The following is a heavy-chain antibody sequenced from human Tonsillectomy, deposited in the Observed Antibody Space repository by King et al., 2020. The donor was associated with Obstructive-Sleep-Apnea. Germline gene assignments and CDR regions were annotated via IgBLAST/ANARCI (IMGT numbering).Heavy chain of an antibody. J-gene: IGHJ4*02. V-gene: IGHV4-59*08. CDR3: ARTGGYSIKD. D-gene: IGHD6-13*01. CDR1: GGSISSYY. Sequence: QLQESGPGLVKPSETLSLTCTVSGGSISSYYWSWIRQAPGKGLEWIGYIHNSGSTNYNPSLKSRVTISVDPSKNKCSLKLTSVTAADTAVYYCARTGGYSIKDWGQGTLVTVSS. CDR2: IHNSGST.